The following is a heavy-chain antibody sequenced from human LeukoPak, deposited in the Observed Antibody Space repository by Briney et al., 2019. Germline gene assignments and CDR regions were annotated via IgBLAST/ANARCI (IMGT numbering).Heavy chain of an antibody. Sequence: ETLSLTCTVSGGSISSSSYYWGWIRQPPGKGLEWVANIKQDGSEKYYVDSVKGRFTISRDNAKNSLYLQMNSLRAEDTAVYYCARVFGDYDGWFDPWGQGTLVTVSS. J-gene: IGHJ5*02. CDR3: ARVFGDYDGWFDP. V-gene: IGHV3-7*01. CDR2: IKQDGSEK. CDR1: GGSISSSSYY. D-gene: IGHD4-17*01.